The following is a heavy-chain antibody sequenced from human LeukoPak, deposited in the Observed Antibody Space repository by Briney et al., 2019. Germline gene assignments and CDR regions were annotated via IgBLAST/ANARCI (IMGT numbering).Heavy chain of an antibody. CDR3: ARVHSEIRYCSSTSACFDY. J-gene: IGHJ4*02. CDR1: GYTFTNYG. Sequence: VASVKVSCKASGYTFTNYGVSWVRQAPGQGLEWMGWISAYNGYTNYAQKFQFRVTMTTDTSTSTAYMELRSLTSDDTAVYYCARVHSEIRYCSSTSACFDYWGQGTLVTVSS. D-gene: IGHD2-2*01. CDR2: ISAYNGYT. V-gene: IGHV1-18*01.